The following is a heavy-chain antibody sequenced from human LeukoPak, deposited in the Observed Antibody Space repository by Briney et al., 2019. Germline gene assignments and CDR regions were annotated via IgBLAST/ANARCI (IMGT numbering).Heavy chain of an antibody. CDR2: VSPGGGTS. CDR3: AKPSNRSSSWPTYYHYYSYMDV. D-gene: IGHD6-13*01. V-gene: IGHV3-23*01. CDR1: GFTFSIFA. J-gene: IGHJ6*03. Sequence: GGSLRLSCAASGFTFSIFAMNWVRQTPGKGLEWVSTVSPGGGTSDHADYVKGRFITSRDNSKNIVYLLMNSLRAEDTAIYYCAKPSNRSSSWPTYYHYYSYMDVWGKGTPVTVSS.